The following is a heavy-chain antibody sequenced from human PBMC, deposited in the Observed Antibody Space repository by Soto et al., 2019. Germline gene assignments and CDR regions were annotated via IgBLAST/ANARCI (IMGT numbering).Heavy chain of an antibody. CDR3: ARGSRVKVPAATGRDYYYHGLDV. D-gene: IGHD5-18*01. CDR1: GGSFRGYY. V-gene: IGHV4-34*01. CDR2: INHRGSA. J-gene: IGHJ6*02. Sequence: QVQLQQWGAGLLKPSETLSLTCAVYGGSFRGYYWSWIRQPPGKGLEWIGEINHRGSANYNPSVKSLGPVWVGXPXIKXSLKLNAVAAADTAMYYCARGSRVKVPAATGRDYYYHGLDVWAQGTAVTVSS.